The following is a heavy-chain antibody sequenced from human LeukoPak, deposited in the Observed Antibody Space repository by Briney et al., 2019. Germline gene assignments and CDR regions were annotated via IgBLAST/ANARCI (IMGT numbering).Heavy chain of an antibody. V-gene: IGHV4-30-4*01. CDR3: AREGSSYHTYYFDY. D-gene: IGHD2-2*01. CDR1: GGSISSGDYY. J-gene: IGHJ4*02. CDR2: IYYSGST. Sequence: PSQTLSLTCTVSGGSISSGDYYWSWIRQPPGKGLEWIGYIYYSGSTYYNPSLKSRVTISVDTSKNQFSLKLSSVTAADTAVYYCAREGSSYHTYYFDYWGQGTLVTVSS.